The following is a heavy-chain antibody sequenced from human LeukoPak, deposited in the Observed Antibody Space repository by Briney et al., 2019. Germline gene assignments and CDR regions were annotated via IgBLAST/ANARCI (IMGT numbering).Heavy chain of an antibody. D-gene: IGHD3-10*02. V-gene: IGHV3-21*01. J-gene: IGHJ6*02. CDR1: GFTFSTYG. CDR2: ISSSSNYI. CDR3: ARGPCSGSYCFPSHYYYYGMDV. Sequence: GGSLRLSCVASGFTFSTYGMNWVRQAPGKGLEWVSSISSSSNYIYYADSVKGRSTISRDNAKNSLYLQMNGLRAEDTAVYYCARGPCSGSYCFPSHYYYYGMDVWGQGTTVTVSS.